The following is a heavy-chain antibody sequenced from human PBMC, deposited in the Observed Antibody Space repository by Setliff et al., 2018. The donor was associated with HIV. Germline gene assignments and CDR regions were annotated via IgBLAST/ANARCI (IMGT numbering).Heavy chain of an antibody. CDR3: AREQQLALDY. J-gene: IGHJ4*02. CDR2: IYNSGST. CDR1: GGSIRSDY. V-gene: IGHV4-59*12. D-gene: IGHD6-13*01. Sequence: PSETLSLTCTASGGSIRSDYWNWIRQPPGKGLEWIGYIYNSGSTTYNPSLKSRVTISVDTSKNQFTLRLSSVTAADTAVYYCAREQQLALDYWGQGTLVTVSS.